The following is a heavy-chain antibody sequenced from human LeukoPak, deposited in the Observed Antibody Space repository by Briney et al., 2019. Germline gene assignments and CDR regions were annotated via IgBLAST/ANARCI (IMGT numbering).Heavy chain of an antibody. CDR2: ISSSSSYI. CDR1: GFTFSSYS. Sequence: GGSLRLSCAASGFTFSSYSMNWVRQAPGKGLEWVSSISSSSSYIYYADSVKGRFTIPRDNAKNSLYLQMNSLRAEDTAVYYCARRIAARPPAFDYWGQGTLVTVSS. CDR3: ARRIAARPPAFDY. D-gene: IGHD6-6*01. J-gene: IGHJ4*02. V-gene: IGHV3-21*01.